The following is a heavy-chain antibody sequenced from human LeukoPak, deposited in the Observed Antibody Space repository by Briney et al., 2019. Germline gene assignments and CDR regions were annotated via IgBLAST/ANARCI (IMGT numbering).Heavy chain of an antibody. Sequence: SLRLSCAASGFTFSSYGMHWVRQAPGKGMGWVAVIWSDGDDKYYADSVKGRFTISRDNSKNTLYLQMNSLRGEDTAVYYCARDGIAAAGQYYCYGMDVWGQGTTVTVSS. CDR2: IWSDGDDK. J-gene: IGHJ6*02. CDR3: ARDGIAAAGQYYCYGMDV. D-gene: IGHD6-13*01. V-gene: IGHV3-33*01. CDR1: GFTFSSYG.